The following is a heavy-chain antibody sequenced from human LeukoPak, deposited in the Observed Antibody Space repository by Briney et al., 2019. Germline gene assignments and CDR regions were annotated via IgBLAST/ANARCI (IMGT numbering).Heavy chain of an antibody. CDR1: GFTFSSYA. V-gene: IGHV3-23*01. CDR3: AKVPYYYDSSGYYSHFDY. Sequence: GGSLRLSCAASGFTFSSYAMSWVRQAPGKGLEWVSAISGSGGSTCYADSVKGRFTISRDNSKNTLYLQMNSLRAEDTAVYYCAKVPYYYDSSGYYSHFDYWGQGTLVTVSS. D-gene: IGHD3-22*01. CDR2: ISGSGGST. J-gene: IGHJ4*02.